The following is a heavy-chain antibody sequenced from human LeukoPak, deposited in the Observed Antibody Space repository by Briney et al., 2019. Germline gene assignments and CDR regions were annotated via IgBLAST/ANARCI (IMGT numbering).Heavy chain of an antibody. CDR3: AVVYCTNVAGALGPIAY. Sequence: SETLSLTCTVSGGYISTSSYYWGWIRQPPGKGLEWIGSIYYSGNTYYNPSLKSRVTLSVDTSKNQFSLKLSSVTAADTAVYYRAVVYCTNVAGALGPIAYWGQGTLVTVSS. CDR2: IYYSGNT. J-gene: IGHJ4*02. CDR1: GGYISTSSYY. D-gene: IGHD2-8*01. V-gene: IGHV4-39*07.